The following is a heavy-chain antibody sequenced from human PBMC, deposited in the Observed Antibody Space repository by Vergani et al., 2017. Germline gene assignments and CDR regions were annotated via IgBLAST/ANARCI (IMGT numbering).Heavy chain of an antibody. V-gene: IGHV1-69*01. D-gene: IGHD2-2*01. CDR1: GGTFSSYA. J-gene: IGHJ5*02. Sequence: QVQLVQSGAEVKKPGSSVKVSCKASGGTFSSYAISWVRQAAGQGLEWMGGIITIFGTANYAQKFQGRVTITADESTGTAYMELSSLRSVDTAVYYCARHVCSGTGCRRGRGLLWFAPWGQGTLVTVSS. CDR3: ARHVCSGTGCRRGRGLLWFAP. CDR2: IITIFGTA.